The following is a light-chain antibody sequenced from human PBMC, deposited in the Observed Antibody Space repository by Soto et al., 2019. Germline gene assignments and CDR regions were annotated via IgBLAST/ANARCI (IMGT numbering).Light chain of an antibody. Sequence: EIVLTPSRGTLSFSPGGRATLSCRASQSVSSSYLAWYQQKPGQAPRLLIYGASNRATGIPDRFSGSGSGTDFTLTISRLEPEDFAVYYCQQYSNSPFTFGPGTKVDIK. J-gene: IGKJ3*01. CDR3: QQYSNSPFT. CDR1: QSVSSSY. CDR2: GAS. V-gene: IGKV3-20*01.